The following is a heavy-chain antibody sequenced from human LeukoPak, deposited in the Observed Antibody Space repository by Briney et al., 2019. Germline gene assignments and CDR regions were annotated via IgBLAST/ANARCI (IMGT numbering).Heavy chain of an antibody. J-gene: IGHJ6*03. CDR3: ARERCSSTSCYEGYYMDV. CDR1: GGSISSYY. D-gene: IGHD2-2*01. V-gene: IGHV4-4*07. CDR2: IYTSGST. Sequence: SETLSLTCTVSGGSISSYYWSWIRQPAGKGLEWIGRIYTSGSTNYNPSLMSRVTMSVDTSKNQFSLKLSSVTAADTAVYYCARERCSSTSCYEGYYMDVWGKGTTVTVSS.